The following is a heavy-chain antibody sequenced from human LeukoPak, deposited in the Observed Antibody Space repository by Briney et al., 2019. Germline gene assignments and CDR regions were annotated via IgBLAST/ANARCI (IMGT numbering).Heavy chain of an antibody. D-gene: IGHD2-2*01. CDR1: GGSISSSSYY. Sequence: SETLSLTCTVSGGSISSSSYYWGWIRQPPGTGLGWIGSIYYSGSTYYNPSLKSRVTISVDTSKNQFSLKLSSVTAADTAVYYCASSPEGGYCSSTSCYGAFDIWGQGTMVTVSS. CDR2: IYYSGST. V-gene: IGHV4-39*01. CDR3: ASSPEGGYCSSTSCYGAFDI. J-gene: IGHJ3*02.